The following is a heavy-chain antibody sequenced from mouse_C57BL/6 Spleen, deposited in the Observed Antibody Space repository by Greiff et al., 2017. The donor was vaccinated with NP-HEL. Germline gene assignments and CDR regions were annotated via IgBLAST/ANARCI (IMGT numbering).Heavy chain of an antibody. CDR3: ERVDYGRYAMDY. Sequence: EVKVVESGGGLVKPGGSLKLSCAASGFTFSSYAMSWVRQTPEKRLEWVATISDGGSYTYYPDKVKGRFTISRDNAKNNLYLQMNHLKSEDTAMYYCERVDYGRYAMDYWGQGTSVTVSS. CDR2: ISDGGSYT. J-gene: IGHJ4*01. CDR1: GFTFSSYA. D-gene: IGHD1-1*01. V-gene: IGHV5-4*03.